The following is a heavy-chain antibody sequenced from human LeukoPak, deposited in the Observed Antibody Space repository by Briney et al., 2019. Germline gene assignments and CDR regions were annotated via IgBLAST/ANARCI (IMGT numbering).Heavy chain of an antibody. CDR3: ARATLTGDYFDS. CDR1: GGSFSGYY. Sequence: SETLSLTCAVYGGSFSGYYWSWIRQPPGKGLEWIGEINHSGSTNYNPSLKSRVTISVDTSKNQFSLKLTSVTAADTAVYYCARATLTGDYFDSWGQGTLVTVSS. J-gene: IGHJ4*02. V-gene: IGHV4-34*01. CDR2: INHSGST.